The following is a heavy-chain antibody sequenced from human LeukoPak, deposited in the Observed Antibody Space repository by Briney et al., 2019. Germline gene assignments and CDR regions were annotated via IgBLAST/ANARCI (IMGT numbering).Heavy chain of an antibody. Sequence: GGSLRLSCAASGFTFSSYSMNWVRQAPGKGLEWVSSISSSSSYIYYADSVKGRFTISRDNAKNSLYLQMNSLRAEDTAVYYCAKGSGYCSSTSCYTGDYWGQGTLVTVSS. CDR3: AKGSGYCSSTSCYTGDY. CDR2: ISSSSSYI. D-gene: IGHD2-2*02. J-gene: IGHJ4*02. V-gene: IGHV3-21*01. CDR1: GFTFSSYS.